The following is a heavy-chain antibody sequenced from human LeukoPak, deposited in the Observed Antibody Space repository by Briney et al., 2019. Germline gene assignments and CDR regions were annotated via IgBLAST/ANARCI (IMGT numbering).Heavy chain of an antibody. V-gene: IGHV1-69*05. Sequence: ASVKVSCKASGGTFSSYAISWVRQAPGQGLEWMGGIIPIFGTANYAQKFQGRVTITTDESTSTAYMELSSLRSEDTAVYYCAGGLFGNYYMDVWGKGTTVTVSS. J-gene: IGHJ6*03. CDR2: IIPIFGTA. D-gene: IGHD5-12*01. CDR1: GGTFSSYA. CDR3: AGGLFGNYYMDV.